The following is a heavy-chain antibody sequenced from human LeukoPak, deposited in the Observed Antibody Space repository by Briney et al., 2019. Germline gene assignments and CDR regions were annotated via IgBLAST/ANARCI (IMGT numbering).Heavy chain of an antibody. J-gene: IGHJ4*02. CDR2: IYYSGTT. D-gene: IGHD5-18*01. CDR1: GGLISISTYY. Sequence: MSSETLSLTCTVSGGLISISTYYWGWIRQPPGKGLEWIGSIYYSGTTHYNPSLKSRVTISVDTSKNQFSLKLSSVTAADTAVYYCAGVGYSYGENFDYWGQGTLVTVSS. CDR3: AGVGYSYGENFDY. V-gene: IGHV4-39*07.